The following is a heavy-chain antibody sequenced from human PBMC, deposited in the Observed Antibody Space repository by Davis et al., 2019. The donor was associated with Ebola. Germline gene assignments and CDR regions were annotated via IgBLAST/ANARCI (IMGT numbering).Heavy chain of an antibody. J-gene: IGHJ4*02. CDR3: ARDSYDSIHFDY. CDR2: INPNSGGT. CDR1: GYTLTELS. Sequence: ASVKVSCKVSGYTLTELSMHWVRQAPGQGLEWMGRINPNSGGTNYAQKFQGRVTMTRDTSISTAYMELSRLRSDDTAVYYCARDSYDSIHFDYWGQGTLVTVSS. D-gene: IGHD3-22*01. V-gene: IGHV1-2*06.